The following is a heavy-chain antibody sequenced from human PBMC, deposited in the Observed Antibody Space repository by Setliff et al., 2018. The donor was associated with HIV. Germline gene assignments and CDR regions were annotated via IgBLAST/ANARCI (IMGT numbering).Heavy chain of an antibody. CDR1: GYTFTSFG. CDR2: ISANNGNT. V-gene: IGHV1-18*01. J-gene: IGHJ4*02. Sequence: VASVKVSCKASGYTFTSFGINWVRQAPGQGLEWMGWISANNGNTNYAQRLHDRVTMTTDTSTSTVYMELRSLRSDDTAVYYCARGGTGRPRPIDYWGQGTLVTVSS. D-gene: IGHD7-27*01. CDR3: ARGGTGRPRPIDY.